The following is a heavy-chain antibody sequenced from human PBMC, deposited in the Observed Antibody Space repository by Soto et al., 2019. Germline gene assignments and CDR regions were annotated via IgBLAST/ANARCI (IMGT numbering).Heavy chain of an antibody. CDR2: MSYSGSS. D-gene: IGHD3-10*01. J-gene: IGHJ4*01. CDR3: ARQSIYNAAGSFYACFGN. Sequence: PGKRREWIGSMSYSGSSNYNPSLKSRVTIAVDTSKNQFSVELSSVTAADSAVFYFARQSIYNAAGSFYACFGNSGQ. V-gene: IGHV4-39*01.